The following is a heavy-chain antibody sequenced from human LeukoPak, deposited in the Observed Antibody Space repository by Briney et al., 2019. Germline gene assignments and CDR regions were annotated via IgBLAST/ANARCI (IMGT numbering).Heavy chain of an antibody. J-gene: IGHJ6*02. V-gene: IGHV3-66*02. CDR2: IYSGGST. Sequence: GGSLRLSCAASGFTFSSYSMNWVRQAPGKGLEWVSVIYSGGSTYYADSVKGRFTISRDNSKNTLYLQMNSLRAEDTAVYYCAKDQGSQYQLLWDYYYGMDVWGQGTTVTVSS. D-gene: IGHD2-2*01. CDR3: AKDQGSQYQLLWDYYYGMDV. CDR1: GFTFSSYS.